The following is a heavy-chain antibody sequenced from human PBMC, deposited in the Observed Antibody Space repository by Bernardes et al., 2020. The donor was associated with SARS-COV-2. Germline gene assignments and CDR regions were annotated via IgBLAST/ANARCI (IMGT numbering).Heavy chain of an antibody. CDR3: ARDGGCRAGHSCAAIEDSVDV. J-gene: IGHJ3*01. D-gene: IGHD6-19*01. CDR2: IDTSGNTT. V-gene: IGHV3-48*03. CDR1: GFTFSNYD. Sequence: GGSLRLSCAASGFTFSNYDMNWVRQAPGKGLEWVSYIDTSGNTTYYADSVKGRFTISRDNAKNTLYLQMNSLRAEDTAVYYCARDGGCRAGHSCAAIEDSVDVWGQGRRVSVAS.